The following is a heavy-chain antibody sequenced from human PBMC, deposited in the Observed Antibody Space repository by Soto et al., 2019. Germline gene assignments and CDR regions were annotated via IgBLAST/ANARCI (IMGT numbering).Heavy chain of an antibody. CDR3: ARDRRDYFDY. J-gene: IGHJ4*02. CDR2: ISYDGSNK. CDR1: GFTFSSYA. V-gene: IGHV3-30-3*01. Sequence: HPGGSLRLSCAASGFTFSSYAMHWVRQAPGKGLEWVAVISYDGSNKYYADSVKGRFTISRDNSKNTLYLQMNSLRAEDTAVYYCARDRRDYFDYWGQGTLVTVSS.